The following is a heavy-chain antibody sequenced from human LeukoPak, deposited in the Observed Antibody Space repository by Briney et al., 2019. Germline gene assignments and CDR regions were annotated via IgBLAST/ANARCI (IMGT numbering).Heavy chain of an antibody. CDR1: GYRFTSYW. J-gene: IGHJ4*02. CDR3: VCFARNSPPDY. V-gene: IGHV5-51*01. D-gene: IGHD4-23*01. CDR2: IYPDDSET. Sequence: GESLKISCKGSGYRFTSYWIGWVRQMHGKGLEWMGIIYPDDSETRYSPSFQGQVTVTVDKLIDTAYLQWSSLKASDTAMYYCVCFARNSPPDYWGQGTLVIVSS.